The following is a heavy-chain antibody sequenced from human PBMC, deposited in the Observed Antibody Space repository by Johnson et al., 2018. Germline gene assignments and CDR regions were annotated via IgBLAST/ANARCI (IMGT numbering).Heavy chain of an antibody. Sequence: VQLVQSGAEVKKPGESLKISCKGSGYSFTSYWIGWVRQMPGKGLEWMGIIYPGDSDTRYSPSFQGQVTISAAKSISTAYLQGISLKASDPAMYYWVRPNYYDSSGYYLGGFDPWGQGTLVTGSS. D-gene: IGHD3-22*01. CDR3: VRPNYYDSSGYYLGGFDP. CDR1: GYSFTSYW. J-gene: IGHJ5*02. V-gene: IGHV5-51*01. CDR2: IYPGDSDT.